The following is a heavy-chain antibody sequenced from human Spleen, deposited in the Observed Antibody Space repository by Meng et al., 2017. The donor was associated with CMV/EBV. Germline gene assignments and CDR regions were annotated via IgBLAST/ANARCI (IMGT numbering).Heavy chain of an antibody. CDR2: INPGASET. J-gene: IGHJ6*02. CDR3: ARFYSAYAMDV. D-gene: IGHD4-11*01. V-gene: IGHV3-7*03. Sequence: GESLKISCAATGFPFSYYWMTWVRQAPGKGLEWVANINPGASETNYVDSVEGRFTVSRDNAKNSLYVQMNSLTTEDTAVYYCARFYSAYAMDVWGQGTTVTVSS. CDR1: GFPFSYYW.